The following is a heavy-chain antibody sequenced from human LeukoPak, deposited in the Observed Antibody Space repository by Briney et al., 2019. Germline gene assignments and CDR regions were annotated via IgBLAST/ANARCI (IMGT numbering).Heavy chain of an antibody. V-gene: IGHV3-7*03. J-gene: IGHJ4*02. Sequence: GGSLRLSCAASGFTFSSYWMSWVRQAPGKGLEWVANIKQDGNTKYYVDSVKGRFTISRDDAKNSLYLQMHSLRAEDTAVYYCARDVYGGSHEYWGQGTLVTVSS. CDR2: IKQDGNTK. CDR1: GFTFSSYW. D-gene: IGHD5-12*01. CDR3: ARDVYGGSHEY.